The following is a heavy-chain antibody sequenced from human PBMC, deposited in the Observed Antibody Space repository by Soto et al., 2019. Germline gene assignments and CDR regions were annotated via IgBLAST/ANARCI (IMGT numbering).Heavy chain of an antibody. V-gene: IGHV4-39*01. CDR3: ARRGSGSYSDY. D-gene: IGHD3-10*01. CDR2: IYYSGST. J-gene: IGHJ4*02. CDR1: GASISSYY. Sequence: SSETLSLTCAVSGASISSYYWGWIRQPPGKGLEWIGSIYYSGSTYYNPSLKSRVTISVDTSKNQFSLKLSSVTAADTAVYYCARRGSGSYSDYWGQGTLVTVSS.